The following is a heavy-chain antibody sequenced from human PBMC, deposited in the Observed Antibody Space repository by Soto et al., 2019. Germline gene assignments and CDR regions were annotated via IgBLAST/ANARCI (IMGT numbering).Heavy chain of an antibody. V-gene: IGHV3-11*03. D-gene: IGHD3-16*01. CDR1: GFTFSDYY. J-gene: IGHJ4*02. CDR2: ISSSSSYT. CDR3: ARHGGTPDLYFDY. Sequence: PGGSLRLSCAASGFTFSDYYMIWIRQAPGKGLEWVSYISSSSSYTNYADSVKGRFTISRDNAKNSLYLQISSLRAEDTALYYCARHGGTPDLYFDYWGQGTPVTVSS.